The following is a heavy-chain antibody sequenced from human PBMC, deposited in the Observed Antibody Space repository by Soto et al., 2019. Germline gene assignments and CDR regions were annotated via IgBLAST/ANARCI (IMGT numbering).Heavy chain of an antibody. Sequence: SVKVSCKASGGTFSSYAISWVRQAPGQGLEWMGGIIPIFGTANYAQKFQGRVTITADESTSTAYMALSSLRSEDTAVYYCARANVQLWQAGYFQHWGKATLLTVSS. CDR2: IIPIFGTA. CDR1: GGTFSSYA. CDR3: ARANVQLWQAGYFQH. V-gene: IGHV1-69*13. D-gene: IGHD5-18*01. J-gene: IGHJ1*01.